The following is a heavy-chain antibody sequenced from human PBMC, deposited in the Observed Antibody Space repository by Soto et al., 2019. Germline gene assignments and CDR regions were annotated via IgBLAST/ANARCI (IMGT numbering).Heavy chain of an antibody. CDR3: AKDGTFSSISLYYFDY. CDR1: GFTFSPYA. CDR2: ISGSGGSS. D-gene: IGHD3-3*02. J-gene: IGHJ4*02. Sequence: EVQLLESGGGLVQPGGSLRLSCAASGFTFSPYAMSWVRQAPGKGLEWVSAISGSGGSSYYAASVKGRFTISRDDSKNPLYLQMNSLRAEDTAVYYCAKDGTFSSISLYYFDYWGLGTLVTVSS. V-gene: IGHV3-23*01.